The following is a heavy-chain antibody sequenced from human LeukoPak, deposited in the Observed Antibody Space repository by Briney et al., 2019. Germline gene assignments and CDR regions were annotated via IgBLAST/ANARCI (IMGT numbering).Heavy chain of an antibody. J-gene: IGHJ4*02. Sequence: GGSLRLPCAASGFTFDDYGMSWVRQAPGKGLEWGSGINWNGGSTGYADSVKGRFTISRDNAKNSLYLQMNSLRAEDTALYYCARDAQLRYFDWYFDYWGQGTLVAVSS. D-gene: IGHD3-9*01. CDR1: GFTFDDYG. V-gene: IGHV3-20*04. CDR3: ARDAQLRYFDWYFDY. CDR2: INWNGGST.